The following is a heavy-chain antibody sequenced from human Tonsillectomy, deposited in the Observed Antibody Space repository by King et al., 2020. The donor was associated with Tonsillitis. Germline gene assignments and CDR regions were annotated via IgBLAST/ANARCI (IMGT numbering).Heavy chain of an antibody. CDR3: AKVGFHDGGRG. CDR1: GFTFSTYA. CDR2: IDGNGDRT. J-gene: IGHJ4*02. V-gene: IGHV3-23*04. D-gene: IGHD2-15*01. Sequence: VQLVESGGGLVQPGGSLRLSCAASGFTFSTYAMNWVRQAPGKGLEWVSTIDGNGDRTHYADSVKGRFTISRDNSKNTLYLQMNSLRAEDTAVYYCAKVGFHDGGRGGGQGTLVTVSS.